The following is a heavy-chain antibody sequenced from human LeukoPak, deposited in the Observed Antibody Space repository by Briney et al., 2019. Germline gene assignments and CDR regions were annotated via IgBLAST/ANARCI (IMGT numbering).Heavy chain of an antibody. J-gene: IGHJ6*02. D-gene: IGHD2/OR15-2a*01. CDR3: AGVVRTFSGMDA. CDR1: GGSISSGGYY. V-gene: IGHV4-31*03. Sequence: SETLSLTCTVSGGSISSGGYYWNWIRQYPGKGLEWIGFMYYSGSTYYNPSLKGRVTISVDTSKNQFTLKLSSVTAADTAVYYCAGVVRTFSGMDAWGQGTTVTVSS. CDR2: MYYSGST.